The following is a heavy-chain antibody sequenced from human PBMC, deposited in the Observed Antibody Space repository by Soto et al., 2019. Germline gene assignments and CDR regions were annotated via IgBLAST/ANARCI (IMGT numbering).Heavy chain of an antibody. V-gene: IGHV1-18*01. J-gene: IGHJ3*02. D-gene: IGHD3-22*01. CDR3: ARRGLGVYYYDSSGYYLFGAFDI. CDR1: GYTLTSYG. Sequence: ASVKVSCKASGYTLTSYGISWVRQAPGQGLEWMGWISAYNGNTNYAQKLQGRVTMTTDTSTSTAYMELRSLRSDDTAVYYCARRGLGVYYYDSSGYYLFGAFDIWGQGTMVTVSS. CDR2: ISAYNGNT.